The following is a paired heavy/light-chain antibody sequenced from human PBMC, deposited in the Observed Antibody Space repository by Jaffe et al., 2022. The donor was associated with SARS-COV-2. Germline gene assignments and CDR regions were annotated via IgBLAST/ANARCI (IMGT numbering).Light chain of an antibody. Sequence: DIQMTQSPSTLSASVGDRVNISCRASQSVSSWLAWYQQKPGKAPKVLMYKASRLESGVPSRFSGSGSGTEFTLTISSLQPDDFATYYCQQYHLSPWTFGRGTKVDVK. CDR2: KAS. CDR3: QQYHLSPWT. V-gene: IGKV1-5*03. J-gene: IGKJ1*01. CDR1: QSVSSW.
Heavy chain of an antibody. D-gene: IGHD5-12*01. V-gene: IGHV3-43*02. CDR1: GFAFDKYA. Sequence: EVQLVESGGGVVQPGGSLRLSCAASGFAFDKYAMHWVRQVPGKILETISLISGDGAKTFYADSVEGRFTISRDNSKNSLYLQMNSLRLEDTALYYCAKDMQRWLQLGAVDVWGQGTMVTVSS. CDR3: AKDMQRWLQLGAVDV. CDR2: ISGDGAKT. J-gene: IGHJ3*01.